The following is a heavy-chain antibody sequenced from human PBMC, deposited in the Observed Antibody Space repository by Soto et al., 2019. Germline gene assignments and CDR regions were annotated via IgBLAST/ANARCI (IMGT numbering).Heavy chain of an antibody. CDR1: GYTFSSFG. Sequence: QVQLVQSGAEVKKPGASVKVSCEASGYTFSSFGISWVRQAPGQGLEWMGWISAYSGNTDYAQNLQGRVTMTTDTSTTTASMELRSLRSDDTAVYFCARVGAYCSSTSCFDYWGQGTLVTVSS. V-gene: IGHV1-18*01. J-gene: IGHJ4*02. CDR3: ARVGAYCSSTSCFDY. D-gene: IGHD2-2*01. CDR2: ISAYSGNT.